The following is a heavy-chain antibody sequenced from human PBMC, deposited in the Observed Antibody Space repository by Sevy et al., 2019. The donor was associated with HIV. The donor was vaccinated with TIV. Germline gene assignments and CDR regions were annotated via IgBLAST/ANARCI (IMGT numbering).Heavy chain of an antibody. V-gene: IGHV4-4*07. CDR3: ARSNWVTATNGFSKSYYFDY. CDR2: INTSGST. D-gene: IGHD7-27*01. Sequence: SETLSLTSTVSGDSFSSYFWAWIRQPAGKGLEWIGRINTSGSTNYNPSLKSRVTMSVDTSKSQFSLKVTSLTAADTAIYFCARSNWVTATNGFSKSYYFDYWGQGSLVTVSS. J-gene: IGHJ4*02. CDR1: GDSFSSYF.